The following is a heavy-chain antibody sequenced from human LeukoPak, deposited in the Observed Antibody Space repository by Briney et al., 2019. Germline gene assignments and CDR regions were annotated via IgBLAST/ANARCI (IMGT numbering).Heavy chain of an antibody. Sequence: SETLSLTCTVSGGSISSYYWSWIRQPPGKGLEWIGYIYYSGSTNYNPSLKSRVTISVDTSKNQFSLKLSPVTAADTAMYYCARRKLRGAMGFDFWGQGTLVTVSS. CDR3: ARRKLRGAMGFDF. D-gene: IGHD3-10*01. CDR2: IYYSGST. CDR1: GGSISSYY. J-gene: IGHJ4*02. V-gene: IGHV4-59*12.